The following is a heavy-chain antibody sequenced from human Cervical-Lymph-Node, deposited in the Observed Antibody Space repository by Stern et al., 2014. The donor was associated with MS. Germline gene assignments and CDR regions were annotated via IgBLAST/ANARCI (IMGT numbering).Heavy chain of an antibody. V-gene: IGHV3-53*01. Sequence: EVHLVESGGGVIQPGGSLRLSCTASGFTVSRDYMTLVRQAPGTGLEWVSLITNVGSTFYTDSVKGRFTISRDDSKNTVYLHMTSLRAEDTAMYYCARDTSSPERSDWWGQGTLVTVSS. J-gene: IGHJ4*02. CDR3: ARDTSSPERSDW. CDR2: ITNVGST. CDR1: GFTVSRDY. D-gene: IGHD1-1*01.